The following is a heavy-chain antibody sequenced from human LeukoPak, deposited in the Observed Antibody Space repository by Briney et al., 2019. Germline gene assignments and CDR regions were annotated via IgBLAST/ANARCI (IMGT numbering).Heavy chain of an antibody. CDR3: ARGGYDILTGYSLTYFDC. CDR2: INSGNGNT. D-gene: IGHD3-9*01. V-gene: IGHV1-3*01. Sequence: ASVTVSFKASGYTFTSYALHWVRQAPGQRREWMGWINSGNGNTKYSQKFQGRVTITRDTSASTAYMELSSLRSEDTSVYYCARGGYDILTGYSLTYFDCWGQGTLVTVSS. CDR1: GYTFTSYA. J-gene: IGHJ4*02.